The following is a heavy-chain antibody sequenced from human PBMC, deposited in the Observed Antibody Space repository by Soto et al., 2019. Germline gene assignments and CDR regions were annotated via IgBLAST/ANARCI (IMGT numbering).Heavy chain of an antibody. CDR2: IIPVFGTA. D-gene: IGHD2-15*01. V-gene: IGHV1-69*13. J-gene: IGHJ4*02. Sequence: SVEVSCKASGYTFTNSGIIWVRQAPGQGLEWMGGIIPVFGTANYAQKFQGRVTITADESTSTAYMELSSLRSEDTAVYYCARESRYCSGGSCYFLPGIDYWGQGTLVTVSS. CDR3: ARESRYCSGGSCYFLPGIDY. CDR1: GYTFTNSG.